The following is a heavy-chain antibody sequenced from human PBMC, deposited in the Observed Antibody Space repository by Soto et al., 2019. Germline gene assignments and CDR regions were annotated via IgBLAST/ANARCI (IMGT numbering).Heavy chain of an antibody. J-gene: IGHJ3*02. Sequence: PSETLSLTCAVSGGSISSSNWWSWVRQPPGKGLEWIGEIYHSGSTNYNPSLKSRVTISVDKSKNQFSLKLSSVTAADTAVYYCARRDRITMIVVEGDAFDIWGQGTMVTVSS. D-gene: IGHD3-22*01. CDR3: ARRDRITMIVVEGDAFDI. CDR1: GGSISSSNW. CDR2: IYHSGST. V-gene: IGHV4-4*02.